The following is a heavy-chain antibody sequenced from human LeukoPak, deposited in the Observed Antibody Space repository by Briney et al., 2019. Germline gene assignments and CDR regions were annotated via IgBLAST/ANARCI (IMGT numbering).Heavy chain of an antibody. D-gene: IGHD6-19*01. CDR3: AIFTAVAGDFDY. Sequence: PGGSLRLSCAASGFTFSSYAMSWVRQAPGKGLEWVSAISGSGGSTYYADSVKGRFTISRDNSKNTLYLQMNSLRAEDTAVYYCAIFTAVAGDFDYWGQGTLVTVSP. CDR1: GFTFSSYA. CDR2: ISGSGGST. V-gene: IGHV3-23*01. J-gene: IGHJ4*02.